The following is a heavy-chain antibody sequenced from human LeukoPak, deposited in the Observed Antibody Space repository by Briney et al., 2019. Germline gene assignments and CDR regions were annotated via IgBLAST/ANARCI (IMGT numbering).Heavy chain of an antibody. CDR2: ISYDGSNK. Sequence: PGGSLRLSCAASGFTFSSYAMHWVRQAPGKGLEWVAVISYDGSNKYYADSVKGRFTISRDNSKNTLYLQMNSLRAEDTAVYYCAREVRGSYYSWFDPWGQGTLVTVSS. CDR1: GFTFSSYA. J-gene: IGHJ5*02. D-gene: IGHD1-26*01. CDR3: AREVRGSYYSWFDP. V-gene: IGHV3-30-3*01.